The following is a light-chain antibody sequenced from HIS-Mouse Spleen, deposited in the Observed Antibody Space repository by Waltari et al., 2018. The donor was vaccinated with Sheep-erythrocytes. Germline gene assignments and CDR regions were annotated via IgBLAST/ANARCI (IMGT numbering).Light chain of an antibody. CDR1: SSNLGNHH. Sequence: QSVLTQPPSVSAPPGHKVTISRSGRSSNLGNHHVTWYQQLPGTATQLLIYDNNKRPSGIPDRFSGSKSGTSATLGITGLQTGDEADYYCGTWDSSLSAGVFGGGTKLTVL. V-gene: IGLV1-51*01. CDR3: GTWDSSLSAGV. J-gene: IGLJ2*01. CDR2: DNN.